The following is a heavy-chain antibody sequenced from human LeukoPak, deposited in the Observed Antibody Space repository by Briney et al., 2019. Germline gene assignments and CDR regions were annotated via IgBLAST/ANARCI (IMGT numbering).Heavy chain of an antibody. CDR3: AREEGDYYDSSGYFDY. D-gene: IGHD3-22*01. J-gene: IGHJ4*02. V-gene: IGHV3-48*01. Sequence: GGSLRLSCAASGFTFSSYNMNWVRQAPGKGLEWVSYISSSSSTIYYADSVKGRFTISRDNARNSLYLQMNSLRAEDTVVYYCAREEGDYYDSSGYFDYWGQGTLVTVSS. CDR2: ISSSSSTI. CDR1: GFTFSSYN.